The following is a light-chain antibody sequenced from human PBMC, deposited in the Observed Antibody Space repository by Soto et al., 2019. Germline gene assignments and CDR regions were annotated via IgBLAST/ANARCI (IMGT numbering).Light chain of an antibody. V-gene: IGLV2-14*01. CDR3: SSYTSSSTRV. J-gene: IGLJ1*01. CDR1: SSDVGGYKY. CDR2: DVS. Sequence: QSALTQPASVSGSPGQSITISCTGTSSDVGGYKYVSWYQQHPGEAPKLMIYDVSNRPSGVSNRFSGSKSGNTASLTNSGLQAEDEVDYYCSSYTSSSTRVFGPGTKVTVL.